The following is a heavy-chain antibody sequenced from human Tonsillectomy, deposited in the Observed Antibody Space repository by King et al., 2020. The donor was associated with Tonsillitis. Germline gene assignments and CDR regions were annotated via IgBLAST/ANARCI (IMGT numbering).Heavy chain of an antibody. CDR1: GYSFTSYW. V-gene: IGHV5-51*01. CDR3: ARRYYYDSSGYWGDWFDP. CDR2: IYPGDSDT. J-gene: IGHJ5*02. D-gene: IGHD3-22*01. Sequence: QLVQSGAEVKKPGESLKISCKGSGYSFTSYWIGWVRQMPGKGLEWMGIIYPGDSDTRYSPSFQGQFTISADKSISTAYLQWSSLKASDTAMYYCARRYYYDSSGYWGDWFDPWGQGALVTVSS.